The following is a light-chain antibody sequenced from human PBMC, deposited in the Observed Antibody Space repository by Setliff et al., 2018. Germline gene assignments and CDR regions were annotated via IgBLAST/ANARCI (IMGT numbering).Light chain of an antibody. Sequence: QSALTQPPSASGSPGQSLTISCTGTSSDVGAYNLVSWYQHHPGKAPKLMIYQVTKRPSGISDRFSGSKSANTASLTISGLQAEDEADYYCSSYAGSAISIVFGGGTKVTVL. CDR3: SSYAGSAISIV. CDR2: QVT. V-gene: IGLV2-23*02. J-gene: IGLJ3*02. CDR1: SSDVGAYNL.